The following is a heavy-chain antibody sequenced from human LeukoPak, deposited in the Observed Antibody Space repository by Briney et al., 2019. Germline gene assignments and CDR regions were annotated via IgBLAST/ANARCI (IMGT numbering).Heavy chain of an antibody. Sequence: PGGSLRLSCAAPGFTFSSYSMNWVRQAPGEGLEWVSSISSSSSYIYYADSVKGRFTISRDNAKNSLYLQMNSLRAEDTAVYYCARDLGSIASDYWGQGTLVTVSS. D-gene: IGHD6-6*01. V-gene: IGHV3-21*01. CDR1: GFTFSSYS. J-gene: IGHJ4*02. CDR2: ISSSSSYI. CDR3: ARDLGSIASDY.